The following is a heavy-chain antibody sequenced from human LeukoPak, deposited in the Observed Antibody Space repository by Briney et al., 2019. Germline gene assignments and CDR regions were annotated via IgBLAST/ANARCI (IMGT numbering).Heavy chain of an antibody. J-gene: IGHJ4*02. CDR3: ARDKNPGIAAD. CDR1: GFTVSSNY. D-gene: IGHD6-13*01. CDR2: IYSGGGT. Sequence: GGSLRLSCAASGFTVSSNYMSWVRLAPGKGLEWVSVIYSGGGTYHADSVKGRFTISRDNSKNTLYLQMNSLRAEDTAVYYCARDKNPGIAADWGQGTLVTVSS. V-gene: IGHV3-53*01.